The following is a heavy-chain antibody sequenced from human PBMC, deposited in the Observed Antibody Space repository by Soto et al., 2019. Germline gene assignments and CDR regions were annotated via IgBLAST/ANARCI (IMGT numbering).Heavy chain of an antibody. CDR3: AGSLRASYYFDY. CDR1: GYTFTSYA. J-gene: IGHJ4*02. V-gene: IGHV1-3*01. Sequence: ASVKVSCKASGYTFTSYAMHWVRQAPGQRLEWMGWINAGNGNTKYSQKFQGRVTITRDTSASTAYMELSSLRSEDTAVYYSAGSLRASYYFDYWGQGTLATVSS. CDR2: INAGNGNT.